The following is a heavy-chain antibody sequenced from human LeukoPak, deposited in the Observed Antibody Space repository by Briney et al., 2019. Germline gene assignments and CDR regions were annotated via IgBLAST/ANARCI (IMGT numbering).Heavy chain of an antibody. CDR3: ARVPATGSWLDP. Sequence: PGGCLRLSCAASGFTFSNFWMHWLRQAPGKGLVWVSRINTDGSYISYADSVKGRFSISRDNAKNTLYLQMNSLRAEDTAVYYCARVPATGSWLDPWGQGTLVTVSS. J-gene: IGHJ5*02. CDR1: GFTFSNFW. D-gene: IGHD6-13*01. CDR2: INTDGSYI. V-gene: IGHV3-74*01.